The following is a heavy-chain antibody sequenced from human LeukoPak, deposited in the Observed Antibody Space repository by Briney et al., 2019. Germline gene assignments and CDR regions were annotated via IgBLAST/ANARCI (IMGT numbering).Heavy chain of an antibody. CDR2: INPNSGGT. D-gene: IGHD6-19*01. J-gene: IGHJ5*02. CDR1: GYTFTGYY. V-gene: IGHV1-2*02. CDR3: ARQVSSAPIVLTWSDP. Sequence: ASVKVSCKASGYTFTGYYMHWVRQAPGQGLEWMGWINPNSGGTNYAQRFQGRVTMTRDTSISTAYMELSRLRSDDTAVYYCARQVSSAPIVLTWSDPWGRGTLLPVPS.